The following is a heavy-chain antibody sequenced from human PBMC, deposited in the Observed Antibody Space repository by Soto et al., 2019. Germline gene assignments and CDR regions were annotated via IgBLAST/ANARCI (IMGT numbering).Heavy chain of an antibody. Sequence: SVKVSCKTSGATYSSYAITWVRQAPGQGLEWMGGIVPTVDTSTYAQKFQGRVTITADKFTNTVYMELSSLRSDDTAVYYCVRVVAIPGYPDNWGQGTLVTVSS. J-gene: IGHJ4*02. CDR1: GATYSSYA. V-gene: IGHV1-69*06. CDR3: VRVVAIPGYPDN. D-gene: IGHD5-12*01. CDR2: IVPTVDTS.